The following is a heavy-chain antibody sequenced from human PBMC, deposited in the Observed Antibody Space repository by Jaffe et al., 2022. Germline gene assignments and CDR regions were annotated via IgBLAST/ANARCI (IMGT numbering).Heavy chain of an antibody. D-gene: IGHD3-22*01. Sequence: QVQLQQWGAGLLKPSETLSLTCAVYGGSFSGYYWSWIRQPPGKGLEWIGEINHSGSTNYNPSLKSRVTISVDTSKNQFSLKLSSVTAADTAVYYCARAGGWLLPYDYWGQGTLVTVSS. V-gene: IGHV4-34*01. CDR1: GGSFSGYY. J-gene: IGHJ4*02. CDR3: ARAGGWLLPYDY. CDR2: INHSGST.